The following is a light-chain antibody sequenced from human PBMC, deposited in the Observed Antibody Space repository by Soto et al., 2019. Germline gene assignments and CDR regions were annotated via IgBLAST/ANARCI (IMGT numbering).Light chain of an antibody. J-gene: IGLJ1*01. V-gene: IGLV2-8*01. Sequence: QSVRTQPPSASGSPGQSVTISCTGTSSDIGVFDFVSWYQQHPGKAPKVIIYQVNKRPSGVPDRFSGSKPGNTASLTVSGLRPEDEADYFCSSFAGSNSPYVFGTGTKVTVL. CDR1: SSDIGVFDF. CDR3: SSFAGSNSPYV. CDR2: QVN.